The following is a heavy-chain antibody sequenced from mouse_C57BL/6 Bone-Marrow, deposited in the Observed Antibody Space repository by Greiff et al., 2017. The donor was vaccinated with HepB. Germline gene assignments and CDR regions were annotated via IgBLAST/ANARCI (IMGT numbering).Heavy chain of an antibody. V-gene: IGHV1-74*01. CDR1: GYTFTSYW. CDR3: AGFYYYGRGAMDY. Sequence: VKLQQPGAELVKPGASVKVSCKASGYTFTSYWMHWVKQRPGQGLEWIGRIHPSDSDTNYNQKFKGKATLTVDKSSSTAYMQLSSLTSEDSAVYYCAGFYYYGRGAMDYWGQGTSVTVSS. D-gene: IGHD1-1*01. CDR2: IHPSDSDT. J-gene: IGHJ4*01.